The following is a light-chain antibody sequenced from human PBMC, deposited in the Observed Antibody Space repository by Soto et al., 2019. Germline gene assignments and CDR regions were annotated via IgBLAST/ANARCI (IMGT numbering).Light chain of an antibody. CDR1: SSDVDGYNF. Sequence: QSVLTQPASVSGSPGQSITISCTGTSSDVDGYNFVTWYQQYPGKAPKLVIHDVTRRPSGVSNRFSGSKSGTTASLTISGLQAEDEADYYCCSYTSSTSYVFGTGTKVTVL. J-gene: IGLJ1*01. CDR3: CSYTSSTSYV. V-gene: IGLV2-14*01. CDR2: DVT.